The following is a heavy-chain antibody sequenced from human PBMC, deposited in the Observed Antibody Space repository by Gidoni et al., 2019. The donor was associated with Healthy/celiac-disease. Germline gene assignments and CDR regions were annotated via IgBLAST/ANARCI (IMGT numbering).Heavy chain of an antibody. CDR3: ARDCSGWQDFYYYYYYMDV. Sequence: VQLVESGGGLVKPGGSLRLSCAASGFTFSSYSMNWVRQAPGKGLEWVSSISSSSSYIYYADSVKGRFTISRDNAKNSLYLQMNSLRAEDTAVYYCARDCSGWQDFYYYYYYMDVWGKGTTVTVSS. CDR1: GFTFSSYS. CDR2: ISSSSSYI. J-gene: IGHJ6*03. D-gene: IGHD6-19*01. V-gene: IGHV3-21*01.